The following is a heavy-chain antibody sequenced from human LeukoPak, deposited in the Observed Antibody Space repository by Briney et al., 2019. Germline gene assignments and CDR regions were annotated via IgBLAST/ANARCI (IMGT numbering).Heavy chain of an antibody. D-gene: IGHD5-12*01. CDR2: IRNEAFGGTI. J-gene: IGHJ6*02. CDR1: GFTVSSNY. CDR3: TRGGIVATIGYGMDV. Sequence: PGGSLRLSCAASGFTVSSNYMSWVRQAPGKGLEWVGLIRNEAFGGTIEYAATVEGRFSISRDNSKSIAYLQMNSLQTEDTAVYYCTRGGIVATIGYGMDVWGQGTTVTVFS. V-gene: IGHV3-49*04.